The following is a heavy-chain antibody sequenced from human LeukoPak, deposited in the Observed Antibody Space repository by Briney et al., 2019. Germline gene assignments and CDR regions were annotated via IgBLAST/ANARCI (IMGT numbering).Heavy chain of an antibody. CDR2: ISSSSSTI. Sequence: PGGSLRLSCAASGFTFSSYSMNWVRQAPGKGLEWVSYISSSSSTIYYADSVKGRFTISRDNAKNSLYLQMNSLRDEDTAVYYCARGPLEMATNPRGGTFDYWGQGTLVTVSS. V-gene: IGHV3-48*02. CDR1: GFTFSSYS. J-gene: IGHJ4*02. CDR3: ARGPLEMATNPRGGTFDY. D-gene: IGHD5-24*01.